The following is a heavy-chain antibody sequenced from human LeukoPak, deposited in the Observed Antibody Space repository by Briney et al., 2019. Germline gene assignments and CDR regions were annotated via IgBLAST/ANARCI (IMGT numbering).Heavy chain of an antibody. D-gene: IGHD6-13*01. CDR1: GASISAFH. CDR3: ARRMHGFKAAAGNASDY. J-gene: IGHJ4*02. V-gene: IGHV4-4*07. CDR2: IYSSGST. Sequence: SETLSLTCTVSGASISAFHWTWFRQPAGKGLEWIGLIYSSGSTYYNPSLKSRVTISVDTSKNQFSLKLSSVTAADTAVYYCARRMHGFKAAAGNASDYWGQGTLVTVSS.